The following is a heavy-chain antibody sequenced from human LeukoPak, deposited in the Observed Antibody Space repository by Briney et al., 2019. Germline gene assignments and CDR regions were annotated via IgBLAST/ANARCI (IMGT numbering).Heavy chain of an antibody. Sequence: GGSLRLSCAASGFTFSSYGMHWVRQAPGKGLEWVAVIWYDGSNKYYADSVKGRFTTSRDNSKNTLYLQMNSLRAEDTAVYYCARDRHCSGGSCYDFDYWGQGTLVTVSS. CDR3: ARDRHCSGGSCYDFDY. CDR2: IWYDGSNK. CDR1: GFTFSSYG. D-gene: IGHD2-15*01. J-gene: IGHJ4*02. V-gene: IGHV3-33*01.